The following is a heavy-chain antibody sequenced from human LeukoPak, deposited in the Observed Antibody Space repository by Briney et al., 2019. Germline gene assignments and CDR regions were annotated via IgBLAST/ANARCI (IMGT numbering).Heavy chain of an antibody. D-gene: IGHD1-1*01. CDR3: ARDHALNAGGGTGWFDP. V-gene: IGHV1-18*01. Sequence: ASVKVSCKASGYTFTSYGISWVRQAPGQGLEWMGWISAYNGNTNYAQKLQGRVTMTTDTSTSTAYMELRSLRSDDTAVYYCARDHALNAGGGTGWFDPWGQGTLVTVSS. J-gene: IGHJ5*02. CDR2: ISAYNGNT. CDR1: GYTFTSYG.